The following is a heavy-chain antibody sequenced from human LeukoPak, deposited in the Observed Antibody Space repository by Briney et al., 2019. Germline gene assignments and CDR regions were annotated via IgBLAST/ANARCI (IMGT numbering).Heavy chain of an antibody. J-gene: IGHJ2*01. Sequence: SQTLSLTCTVSGGPISGHYWSWIRQPPGEGLEWIGYIYYSGSTNYNPSLKSRTTISLDTSKSQFSLKLNSVTAADTAVYYCARDGDYDWYFDLWGRGTLVTVSS. V-gene: IGHV4-59*11. D-gene: IGHD4-17*01. CDR2: IYYSGST. CDR1: GGPISGHY. CDR3: ARDGDYDWYFDL.